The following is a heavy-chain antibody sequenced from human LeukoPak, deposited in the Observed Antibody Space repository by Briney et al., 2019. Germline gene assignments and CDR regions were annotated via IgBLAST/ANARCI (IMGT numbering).Heavy chain of an antibody. CDR3: ARAARGSYIDY. CDR1: GFTFSSYW. D-gene: IGHD5-12*01. Sequence: PGGSLRLSCAASGFTFSSYWMSWVRQAPGKGLEWVANIKQEGSEKYYVDSVKGRFTISRDNAKNSLYLQMNSLRAEDTAVYYCARAARGSYIDYWGQGTLVSVSS. V-gene: IGHV3-7*01. J-gene: IGHJ4*02. CDR2: IKQEGSEK.